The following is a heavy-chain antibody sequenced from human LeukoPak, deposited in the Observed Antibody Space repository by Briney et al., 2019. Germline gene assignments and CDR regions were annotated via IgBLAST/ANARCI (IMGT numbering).Heavy chain of an antibody. CDR1: GFTFSSYW. Sequence: PGGSLRLSCAASGFTFSSYWMSWVRQAPGKGLEWVANIKQDGSEKYYVDSVKGRFTISRDNAKNSLYLQMNSLRAEDTAVYYCARASGTSSNGYWFDPWGQGTLVTVSS. V-gene: IGHV3-7*01. J-gene: IGHJ5*02. CDR2: IKQDGSEK. CDR3: ARASGTSSNGYWFDP. D-gene: IGHD3-10*01.